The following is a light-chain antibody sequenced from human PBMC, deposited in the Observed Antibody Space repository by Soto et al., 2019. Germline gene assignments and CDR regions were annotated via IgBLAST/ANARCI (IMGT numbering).Light chain of an antibody. V-gene: IGKV2D-29*01. CDR2: QVS. CDR3: MQSTQLPRT. Sequence: DIVMTQTPLSLAVTPGQPASISCKSSQSLLHADGKTHLSWYLQKPGQPPQLVIYQVSNRFSGVPGGFSGRGVGTDFALEISRVEAEDIGVYYCMQSTQLPRTFGQGTKV. J-gene: IGKJ1*01. CDR1: QSLLHADGKTH.